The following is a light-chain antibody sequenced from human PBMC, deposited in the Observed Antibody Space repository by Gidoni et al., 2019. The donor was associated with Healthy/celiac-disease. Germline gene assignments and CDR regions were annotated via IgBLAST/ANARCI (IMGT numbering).Light chain of an antibody. CDR3: QQSYSTPRRT. CDR1: QSISSY. V-gene: IGKV1-39*01. Sequence: RVTITCRASQSISSYLNLYQHKPGKAPKLLIYAASSLHSGVPSRFSGSGSGTDFTLTISSLQPEDFATYYCQQSYSTPRRTFGQGTKLEIK. J-gene: IGKJ2*01. CDR2: AAS.